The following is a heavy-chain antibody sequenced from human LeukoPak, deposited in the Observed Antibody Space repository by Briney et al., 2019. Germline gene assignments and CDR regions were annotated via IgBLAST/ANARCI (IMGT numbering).Heavy chain of an antibody. CDR2: IKQDGSEK. D-gene: IGHD5-12*01. Sequence: GGSLRLSCAASGFTFSNYWMSWVRQAPGKGLEWVANIKQDGSEKFYVDSLKGRFTISRDNARNSLYLQMNSLRAEDTAVYYCATLGAYDRSDSWGQGTLVTVSS. CDR3: ATLGAYDRSDS. J-gene: IGHJ4*02. CDR1: GFTFSNYW. V-gene: IGHV3-7*05.